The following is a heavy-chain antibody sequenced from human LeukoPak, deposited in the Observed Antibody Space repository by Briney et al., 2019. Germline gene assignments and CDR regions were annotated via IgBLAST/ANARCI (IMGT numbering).Heavy chain of an antibody. J-gene: IGHJ5*02. D-gene: IGHD1-14*01. CDR3: ARATTSLTNWFDP. CDR1: GFTFSSFG. V-gene: IGHV3-30*02. CDR2: IRYDGSNK. Sequence: GGSLRLSCAASGFTFSSFGMHWVRQAPGKGLEWVAFIRYDGSNKYYTGSVKGRFTISRDNSKNTLYLQMNSLRAEDTAVYYCARATTSLTNWFDPWGQGTLVTVSS.